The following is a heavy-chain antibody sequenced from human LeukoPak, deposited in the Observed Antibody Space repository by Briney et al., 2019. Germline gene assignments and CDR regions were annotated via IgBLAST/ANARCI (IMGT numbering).Heavy chain of an antibody. CDR1: GFTFSSYA. Sequence: PGRSLRLSCAASGFTFSSYAMHWVRQAPGKGLEWVAVISYDGSNKYYADSVKGRFTISRDNSKNTLYLQMNSLRVEDTAVYYCAREMQGYSYGPNWFDPWGQGTLVTVSS. J-gene: IGHJ5*02. CDR2: ISYDGSNK. CDR3: AREMQGYSYGPNWFDP. V-gene: IGHV3-30*04. D-gene: IGHD5-18*01.